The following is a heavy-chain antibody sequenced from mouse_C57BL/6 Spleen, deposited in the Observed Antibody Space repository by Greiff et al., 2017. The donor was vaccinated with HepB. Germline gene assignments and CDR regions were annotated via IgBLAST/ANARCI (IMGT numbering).Heavy chain of an antibody. D-gene: IGHD1-1*01. Sequence: VKLQESGPELVKPGASVKISCKASGYAFSSSWMNWVKQRPGKGLEWIGRIYPGDGDTNYNGKFKGKATLTADKSSSTAYMQLSSLTSEDSAVYFCARLLLRSFDYWGQGTTLTVSS. J-gene: IGHJ2*01. CDR2: IYPGDGDT. CDR3: ARLLLRSFDY. V-gene: IGHV1-82*01. CDR1: GYAFSSSW.